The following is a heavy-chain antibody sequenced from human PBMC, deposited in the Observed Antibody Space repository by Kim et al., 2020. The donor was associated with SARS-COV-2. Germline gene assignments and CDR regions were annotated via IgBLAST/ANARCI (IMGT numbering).Heavy chain of an antibody. D-gene: IGHD6-13*01. Sequence: ASVKVSCKASGYTFTSYDINWVRQATGQGLEWMGWMNPNSGNTGYAQKFQGRVTMTRNTSISTAYMELSSLRSEDTAVYYCARGPYRIAAAGPRGGYYYYYYGMDVWGQGTTVTVSS. CDR3: ARGPYRIAAAGPRGGYYYYYYGMDV. V-gene: IGHV1-8*01. CDR2: MNPNSGNT. J-gene: IGHJ6*02. CDR1: GYTFTSYD.